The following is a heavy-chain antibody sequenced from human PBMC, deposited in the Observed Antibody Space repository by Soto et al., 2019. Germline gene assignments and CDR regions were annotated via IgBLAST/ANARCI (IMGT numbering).Heavy chain of an antibody. D-gene: IGHD6-25*01. Sequence: EVQLVESGGGLVQPGGSLRLSCAASGFTVSSNYMSWVRQAPGKGLEWVSVIYSGGSTYYADSVKGRFTISRDNSKNTLYLQMNSLRAEDTSVYYCARDRLPTGMDVLGQGTTVTVSS. J-gene: IGHJ6*02. CDR2: IYSGGST. CDR1: GFTVSSNY. V-gene: IGHV3-66*01. CDR3: ARDRLPTGMDV.